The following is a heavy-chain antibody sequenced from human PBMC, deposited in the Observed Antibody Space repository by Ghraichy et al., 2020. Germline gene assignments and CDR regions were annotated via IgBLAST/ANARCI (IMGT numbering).Heavy chain of an antibody. D-gene: IGHD2-15*01. CDR3: ARVCSGGSCSTKPIDY. Sequence: SETPSLTCTVSGGSISSGGYYWSWIRQYPGKGLEWIGYIYYSGSTYYNPSLKSRVTISVDTSKNQFSLKLSSVTAADTAVYYCARVCSGGSCSTKPIDYWGQGTLVTVSS. J-gene: IGHJ4*02. CDR2: IYYSGST. V-gene: IGHV4-31*03. CDR1: GGSISSGGYY.